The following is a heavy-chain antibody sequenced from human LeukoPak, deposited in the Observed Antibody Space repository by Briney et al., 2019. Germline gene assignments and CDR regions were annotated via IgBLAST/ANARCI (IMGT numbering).Heavy chain of an antibody. CDR2: MNPNNDKT. Sequence: GASVKVSCKASGYTFTGYYMHWVRQAPGQGLEWMGWMNPNNDKTGYAQKFQGRVTITRNTSIATAYMELTSVRSEDTAVYYCARGGYYDFWSGSEGLPHDAFDIWGQGTMVTVSS. CDR3: ARGGYYDFWSGSEGLPHDAFDI. D-gene: IGHD3-3*01. V-gene: IGHV1-8*03. J-gene: IGHJ3*02. CDR1: GYTFTGYY.